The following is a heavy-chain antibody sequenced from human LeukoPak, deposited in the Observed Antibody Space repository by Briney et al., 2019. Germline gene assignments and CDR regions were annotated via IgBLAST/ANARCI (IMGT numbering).Heavy chain of an antibody. Sequence: QPGGSLRLSCAASGFTFSNAWMSWVRQAPGKGLEWVSYISSSGSIIYYADSVKGRFIISRDNAKNSLYLQMNSLRAEDTAVYFCARVGYDSSGRFDYWGQGTLVTVSS. CDR1: GFTFSNAW. V-gene: IGHV3-11*04. CDR2: ISSSGSII. CDR3: ARVGYDSSGRFDY. J-gene: IGHJ4*02. D-gene: IGHD3-22*01.